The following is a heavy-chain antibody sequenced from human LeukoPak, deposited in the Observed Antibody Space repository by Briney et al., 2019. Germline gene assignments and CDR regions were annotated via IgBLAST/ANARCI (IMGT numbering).Heavy chain of an antibody. Sequence: GGSLRLSCAASGFTFSSYGMHWVRQAPGKGLEWVAVISYDGSNKYYADSVKGRFTISRDNSKNTLYLQMNSLRAEDTAVYYCAQNMLPYYYYYGMDVWGQGTTVTVSS. CDR2: ISYDGSNK. D-gene: IGHD2/OR15-2a*01. J-gene: IGHJ6*02. V-gene: IGHV3-30*03. CDR3: AQNMLPYYYYYGMDV. CDR1: GFTFSSYG.